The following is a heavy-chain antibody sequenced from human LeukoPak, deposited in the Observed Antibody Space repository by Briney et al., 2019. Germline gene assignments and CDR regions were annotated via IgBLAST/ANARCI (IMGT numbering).Heavy chain of an antibody. CDR3: AGYYCSSGTCRKYLDY. J-gene: IGHJ4*02. V-gene: IGHV3-23*01. Sequence: GGSLRLSCAASGFTFSSYAMSWVRQAPAKGLEWVSTISAAGGITYYADSVKGRFTISRDNSKNTLFLQMSSLRAEDTAVYYCAGYYCSSGTCRKYLDYWGQGTLVTVSS. CDR2: ISAAGGIT. CDR1: GFTFSSYA. D-gene: IGHD2-15*01.